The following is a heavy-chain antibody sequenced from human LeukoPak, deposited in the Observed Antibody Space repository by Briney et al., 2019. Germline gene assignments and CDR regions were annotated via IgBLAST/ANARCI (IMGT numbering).Heavy chain of an antibody. CDR2: IYHSGST. CDR3: ARLNRAPVAGYYFDY. J-gene: IGHJ4*02. D-gene: IGHD6-19*01. V-gene: IGHV4-38-2*02. Sequence: SETLSLTCTVSGYSISSGYYWGWIRQPPGKGLEWIGSIYHSGSTYYNPSLKSRVTISVDTSKNQFSLKLSSVTAADTAVYYCARLNRAPVAGYYFDYWGQGTLVTVSS. CDR1: GYSISSGYY.